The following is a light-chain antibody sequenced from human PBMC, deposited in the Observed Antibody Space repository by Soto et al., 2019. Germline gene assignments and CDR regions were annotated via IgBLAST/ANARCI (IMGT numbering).Light chain of an antibody. CDR2: GAS. J-gene: IGKJ4*01. Sequence: DIVLTQSAGAVSLSPGERATLSCRASQSVSSSYLAWYQQKPGQAPRLLIYGASNRATGIPDRFSGSGSGTDFTLTISRLEPEDFAVYYCQQYDNSPLTFGGGTKVDIK. CDR1: QSVSSSY. V-gene: IGKV3-20*01. CDR3: QQYDNSPLT.